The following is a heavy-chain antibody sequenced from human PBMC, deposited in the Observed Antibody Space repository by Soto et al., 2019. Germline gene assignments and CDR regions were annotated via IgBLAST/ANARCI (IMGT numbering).Heavy chain of an antibody. Sequence: PSETLSLTCAVYGGSFSCYYWSWIRQPPGKGLEWIGEINHSGSTNYNPSLKSRVTISVDTSKNQFSLKLSSVTAADTAVYYCARARPYSYVDSWGQGTLVTVSS. D-gene: IGHD5-18*01. V-gene: IGHV4-34*01. CDR3: ARARPYSYVDS. CDR2: INHSGST. J-gene: IGHJ5*01. CDR1: GGSFSCYY.